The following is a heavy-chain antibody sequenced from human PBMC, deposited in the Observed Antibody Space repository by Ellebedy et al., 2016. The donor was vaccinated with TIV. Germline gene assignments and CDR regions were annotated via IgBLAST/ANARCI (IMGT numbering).Heavy chain of an antibody. Sequence: PGGSLRLSCEASGFTFRSYGMHWVRQAPGKGPEWVAVIWYDGTKKYYADSVRGRFTISRDNSKNTLFLQTDNLRVEDTAMYFCARGGWVEQSVAFNYDNSGYSSWGQGTLVTVFS. J-gene: IGHJ4*02. V-gene: IGHV3-33*01. D-gene: IGHD3-22*01. CDR2: IWYDGTKK. CDR1: GFTFRSYG. CDR3: ARGGWVEQSVAFNYDNSGYSS.